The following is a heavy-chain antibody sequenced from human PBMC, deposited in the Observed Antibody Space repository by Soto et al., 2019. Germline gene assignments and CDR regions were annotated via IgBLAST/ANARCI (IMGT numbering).Heavy chain of an antibody. CDR2: TSSDGGI. CDR3: ASLGWGGVSPLYC. CDR1: GFTFSSYA. J-gene: IGHJ4*02. V-gene: IGHV3-23*01. D-gene: IGHD3-10*01. Sequence: EVQLLESGGGLVQPGGSLRLSCLASGFTFSSYAMSWVRQAPGKGLEWVSVTSSDGGIFYSDYVRGRFTISRENSKNTRYLQMNTLRAEDTAVYYCASLGWGGVSPLYCWGQGTLVTVSS.